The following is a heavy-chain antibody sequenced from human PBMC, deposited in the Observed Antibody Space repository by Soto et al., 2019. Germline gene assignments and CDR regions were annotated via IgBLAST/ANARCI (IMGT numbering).Heavy chain of an antibody. V-gene: IGHV3-23*01. Sequence: GGSLRLSCAASGLTFSSYAMNWVRQAPGKGLEWVSGISDSGDNTYYADSVKGRFTISRDNSKNTLYLQMNSLRAEDTAVYYCAKNPFSGTIWGQGSLVTVSS. CDR3: AKNPFSGTI. J-gene: IGHJ1*01. CDR1: GLTFSSYA. CDR2: ISDSGDNT. D-gene: IGHD1-1*01.